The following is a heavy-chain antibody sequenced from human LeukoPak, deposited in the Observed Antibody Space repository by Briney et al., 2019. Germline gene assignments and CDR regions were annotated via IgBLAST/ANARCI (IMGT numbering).Heavy chain of an antibody. CDR1: GGSISSYY. CDR2: IYYSGST. CDR3: ATEYLGGDAFDI. D-gene: IGHD2/OR15-2a*01. J-gene: IGHJ3*02. V-gene: IGHV4-59*01. Sequence: PSETLSLTCTVSGGSISSYYWSWIRQPPGKGLEWIGYIYYSGSTNYNPSLKSRVTISVDTSKNQFSLKLSSVTAADTAVYYCATEYLGGDAFDIWGQGTMVTVSS.